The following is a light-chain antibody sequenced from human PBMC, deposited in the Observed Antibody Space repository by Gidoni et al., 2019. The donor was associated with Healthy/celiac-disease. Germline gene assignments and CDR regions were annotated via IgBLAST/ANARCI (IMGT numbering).Light chain of an antibody. CDR2: AAS. CDR1: QSISSY. CDR3: QQSYSTPLT. V-gene: IGKV1-39*01. J-gene: IGKJ3*01. Sequence: DLPMPPSPSSLSASVGDRVTITCRASQSISSYLNWYQQKPGKAPKLLIYAASSLQSGVPSRFSGSGSGTDFTLTISSLQPEEFATYYCQQSYSTPLTFGPGTKVDIK.